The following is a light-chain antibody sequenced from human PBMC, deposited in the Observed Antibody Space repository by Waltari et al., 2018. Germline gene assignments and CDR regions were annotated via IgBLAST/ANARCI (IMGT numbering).Light chain of an antibody. J-gene: IGLJ3*02. V-gene: IGLV7-43*01. CDR3: LLHYDGPWV. CDR1: TGAATSSFH. Sequence: QAVVTQEPSLTVSPGGTVTPTSASSTGAATSSFHPSWFQHKPGQAPRALIYITSHKPSWTPARFSGSLLGGKAALTLSGVQPEDEAEYYCLLHYDGPWVFGGGTKLTVL. CDR2: ITS.